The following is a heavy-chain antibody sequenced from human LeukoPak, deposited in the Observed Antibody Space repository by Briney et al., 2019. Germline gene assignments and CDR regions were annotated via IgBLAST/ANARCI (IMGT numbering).Heavy chain of an antibody. CDR3: ARDDRAVAGEFDY. CDR2: ISSSSSYI. J-gene: IGHJ4*02. V-gene: IGHV3-21*01. Sequence: GGSLRLSCAASGFTFSSYSMNWVRQAPGKGLEWVSSISSSSSYIYYADSVKGRFTISRDNAKNSLYLQMNSLRAEDTAVYYCARDDRAVAGEFDYWGQGTLVTVSS. CDR1: GFTFSSYS. D-gene: IGHD6-19*01.